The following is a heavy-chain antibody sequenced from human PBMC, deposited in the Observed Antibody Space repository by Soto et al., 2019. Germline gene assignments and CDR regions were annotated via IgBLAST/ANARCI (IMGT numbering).Heavy chain of an antibody. CDR2: IIPIFGTA. CDR1: GGTFSSYA. Sequence: QVQLVQSGAEVKKPGSSVKVSCKASGGTFSSYAISWVRQAPGQGLEWMGGIIPIFGTANYAQKFQGRVTITADESTSTDYMELSSLRSDDTAVYYCARADIVVVVADQQTPYDYYYYGMDVWGQGTTVTVSS. CDR3: ARADIVVVVADQQTPYDYYYYGMDV. J-gene: IGHJ6*02. D-gene: IGHD2-15*01. V-gene: IGHV1-69*12.